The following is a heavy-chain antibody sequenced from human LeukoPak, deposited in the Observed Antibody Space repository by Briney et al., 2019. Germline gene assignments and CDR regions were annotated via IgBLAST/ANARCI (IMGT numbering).Heavy chain of an antibody. Sequence: SETLSLTCTVSGYSISSGYYWGWIRQPPGKGLEWIGSIYHSGSTYYNPSLKSRVTISVDTSKNQFSLKLSSVTAADTAVYYCARGPYGSGTYWGQGTLVTVSS. V-gene: IGHV4-38-2*02. CDR3: ARGPYGSGTY. CDR2: IYHSGST. D-gene: IGHD3-10*01. J-gene: IGHJ4*02. CDR1: GYSISSGYY.